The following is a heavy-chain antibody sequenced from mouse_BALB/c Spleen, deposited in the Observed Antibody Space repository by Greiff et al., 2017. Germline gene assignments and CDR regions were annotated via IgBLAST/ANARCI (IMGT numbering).Heavy chain of an antibody. V-gene: IGHV1-4*01. CDR1: GYTFTSYT. Sequence: QVQLQQSGAELARPGASVKMSCKASGYTFTSYTMHWVKQRPGQGLEWIGYINPSSCYTNYNQKFKDKATLTADKSSSTAYMQLSSLTSEDSAVYYCARSTVVGGMDYWGQGTSVTVSS. CDR2: INPSSCYT. J-gene: IGHJ4*01. CDR3: ARSTVVGGMDY. D-gene: IGHD1-1*01.